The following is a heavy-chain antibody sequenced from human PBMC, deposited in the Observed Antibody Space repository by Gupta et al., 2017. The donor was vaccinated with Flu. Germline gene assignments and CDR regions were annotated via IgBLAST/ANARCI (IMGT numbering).Heavy chain of an antibody. Sequence: QVQLQQSGPGLVKPSQTLSLPCAISGDSVSSNSAAWNWIRQSPSRGLEWLGRTYDRSKWYNDHAVSVKSRITINPDTSNNQFSLQLNSVTPEDTAVYYCARDPGGVTSSPNWFDPWGQGTRVTVSS. V-gene: IGHV6-1*01. D-gene: IGHD3-16*01. J-gene: IGHJ5*02. CDR2: TYDRSKWYN. CDR3: ARDPGGVTSSPNWFDP. CDR1: GDSVSSNSAA.